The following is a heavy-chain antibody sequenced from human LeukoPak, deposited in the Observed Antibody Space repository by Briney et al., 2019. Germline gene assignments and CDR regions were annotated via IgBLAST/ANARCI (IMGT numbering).Heavy chain of an antibody. CDR2: IKEDAGEK. CDR3: VRDGRSGERTAFNI. CDR1: GFNFRGVW. V-gene: IGHV3-7*01. J-gene: IGHJ3*02. Sequence: PGWSLRLSCAASGFNFRGVWMSWVRQAPGKGLESVAIIKEDAGEKYYVESVRGRFTISRDNAKNSLYLQMNNLRDEDTAVYYCVRDGRSGERTAFNIWGQGTKVTVSS. D-gene: IGHD3-10*01.